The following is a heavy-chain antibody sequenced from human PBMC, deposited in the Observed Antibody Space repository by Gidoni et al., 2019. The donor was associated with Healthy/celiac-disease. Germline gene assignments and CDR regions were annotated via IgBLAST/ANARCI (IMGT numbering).Heavy chain of an antibody. J-gene: IGHJ6*02. CDR3: ARECSSTSCKDYYYYGMDV. CDR2: MNPNSGNT. V-gene: IGHV1-8*01. D-gene: IGHD2-2*01. CDR1: GSTFTSYD. Sequence: QVQLVQSGAEVKKPGASVKVSCKASGSTFTSYDLNWVRQATGQGLEWMGWMNPNSGNTGYAQKFQGRVTMTRNTSISTAYMELSSLRSEDTAVYYCARECSSTSCKDYYYYGMDVWGQGTTVTVSS.